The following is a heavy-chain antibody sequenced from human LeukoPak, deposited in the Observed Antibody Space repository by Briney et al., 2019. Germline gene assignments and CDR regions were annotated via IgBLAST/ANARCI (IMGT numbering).Heavy chain of an antibody. D-gene: IGHD2-15*01. V-gene: IGHV1-69*01. J-gene: IGHJ1*01. Sequence: SVKVSCKASGGTFSSYAISWVRQAPGQGLEWMGGIIPIFGTANYAQKFQGRVTITADESTNTAYMELSSLRSEDTAVYYCARDGREVALLPFQHWGQGTLVTVSS. CDR1: GGTFSSYA. CDR3: ARDGREVALLPFQH. CDR2: IIPIFGTA.